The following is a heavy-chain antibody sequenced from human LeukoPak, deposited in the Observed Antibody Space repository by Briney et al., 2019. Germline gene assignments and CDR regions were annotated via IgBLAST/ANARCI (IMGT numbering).Heavy chain of an antibody. J-gene: IGHJ6*03. CDR1: GFTFSSYS. Sequence: GGSLRLSCAASGFTFSSYSMNWVRQAPGKGLEWVSSISSSSSYIYYADSVKGRFTICRDNAKNSLYLQMNSLRAEDTAVYYCARGGDCSSTSCRGYMDVWGKGTTVTVSS. D-gene: IGHD2-2*01. CDR3: ARGGDCSSTSCRGYMDV. CDR2: ISSSSSYI. V-gene: IGHV3-21*01.